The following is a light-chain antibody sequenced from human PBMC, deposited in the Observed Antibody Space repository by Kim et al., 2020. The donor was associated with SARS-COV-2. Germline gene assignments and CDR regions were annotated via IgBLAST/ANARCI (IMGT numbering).Light chain of an antibody. V-gene: IGKV3-20*01. J-gene: IGKJ1*01. CDR3: QQYGRSRWT. CDR2: GAS. CDR1: QSVSRGY. Sequence: PPGERTTPSCRARQSVSRGYLAWYQQKPGQGPRLLIYGASSRATGIPDRFSGGGSGTDFTLTISRLEPEDFAVYYCQQYGRSRWTFGQGTKVDIK.